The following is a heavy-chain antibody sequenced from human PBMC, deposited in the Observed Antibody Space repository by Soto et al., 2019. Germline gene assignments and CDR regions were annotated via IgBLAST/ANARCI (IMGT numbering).Heavy chain of an antibody. CDR2: IKGKVDGGAT. D-gene: IGHD3-16*01. V-gene: IGHV3-15*05. CDR3: TTDVTGAYGGDY. CDR1: GLTFSGAW. J-gene: IGHJ4*02. Sequence: EVPLVESGGNLVHPGGSLRLSCATSGLTFSGAWLSWVRQAPGKGLEWVGRIKGKVDGGATDYAAPVKGRFVISRDYSKDTLYLQINSLKTEDTAVYFCTTDVTGAYGGDYWGQGTLVTVSS.